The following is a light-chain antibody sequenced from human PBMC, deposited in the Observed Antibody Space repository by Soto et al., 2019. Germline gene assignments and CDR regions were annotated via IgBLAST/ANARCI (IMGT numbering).Light chain of an antibody. Sequence: IQMTQSPSPLSASVGDRVTITCRASHSISSWLAWYQQKPGKAPRLLIYDASSLETGVPSRFSGSGSGTEFTLTISSLQPDDFATYYCQQYNSFSLTFGGGTKVDIK. J-gene: IGKJ4*01. CDR3: QQYNSFSLT. CDR1: HSISSW. V-gene: IGKV1-5*01. CDR2: DAS.